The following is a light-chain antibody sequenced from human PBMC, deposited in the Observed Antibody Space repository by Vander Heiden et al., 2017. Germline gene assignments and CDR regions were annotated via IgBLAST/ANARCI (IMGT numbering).Light chain of an antibody. CDR1: QSISSL. V-gene: IGKV1-5*03. CDR3: QQYNSYWT. CDR2: KAS. Sequence: DIQMTQPPSTLFASVGDRVTITCRASQSISSLMAWYQQKPGKAPKLLIYKASSLASWVPSRFSGSGSGTEFTLTISSLQPDDFATYYGQQYNSYWTFGQGTKVENK. J-gene: IGKJ1*01.